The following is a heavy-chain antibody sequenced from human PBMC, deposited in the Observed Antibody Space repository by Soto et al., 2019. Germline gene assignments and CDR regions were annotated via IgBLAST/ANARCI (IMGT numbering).Heavy chain of an antibody. CDR1: GGSISGSSYY. Sequence: PSETLSLTCTVSGGSISGSSYYWGWIRQPPGKGLEWMGSIYYSGNTYYNPSLKTRVTISVDTSKNQFSLNLSSVTAADTAVYYCARPKRSITIFGVVRKRPYDAFDLWGQGTMVT. J-gene: IGHJ3*01. V-gene: IGHV4-39*01. CDR3: ARPKRSITIFGVVRKRPYDAFDL. CDR2: IYYSGNT. D-gene: IGHD3-3*01.